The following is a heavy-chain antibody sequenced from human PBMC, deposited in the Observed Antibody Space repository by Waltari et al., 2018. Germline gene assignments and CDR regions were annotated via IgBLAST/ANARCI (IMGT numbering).Heavy chain of an antibody. CDR2: INPSGGST. Sequence: QVQLVQSGAEVKKPGASVKVSCKASGYTFTSYYMHWVRQAPGQGLEWMGIINPSGGSTSYAQKFQGRVTMTRDTSTSTVYMELSSLRSEHTAVYYCARDTNLSLQQHYYYYGMDVWGQGTTVTVSS. D-gene: IGHD6-13*01. J-gene: IGHJ6*02. CDR3: ARDTNLSLQQHYYYYGMDV. CDR1: GYTFTSYY. V-gene: IGHV1-46*01.